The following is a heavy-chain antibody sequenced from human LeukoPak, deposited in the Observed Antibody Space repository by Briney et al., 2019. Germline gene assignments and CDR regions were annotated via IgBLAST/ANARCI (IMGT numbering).Heavy chain of an antibody. CDR1: GGSISSDY. Sequence: PSETLSLTCTVPGGSISSDYWSWIRQPPGKGLGWIGSIYYSGSTNYNPSLKGQDTISVDTSKNQYCLELSAVTAAATAVFYGARWTAAGLDYWGQGTLVTVSS. CDR2: IYYSGST. D-gene: IGHD6-13*01. V-gene: IGHV4-59*13. CDR3: ARWTAAGLDY. J-gene: IGHJ4*02.